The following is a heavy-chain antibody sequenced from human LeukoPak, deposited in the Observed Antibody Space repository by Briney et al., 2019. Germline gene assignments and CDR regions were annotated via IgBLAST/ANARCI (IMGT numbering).Heavy chain of an antibody. CDR3: ARSSELRRIDY. CDR2: MNPNSGNT. D-gene: IGHD1-7*01. V-gene: IGHV1-8*01. CDR1: GYTFTSYD. Sequence: ASVKVSSKASGYTFTSYDINWVRQATGQGLEWMGWMNPNSGNTGYAQEFKGRVTITRNTSISTAYMELSHLRFEDTAVYFCARSSELRRIDYWGQGTLVTVSS. J-gene: IGHJ4*02.